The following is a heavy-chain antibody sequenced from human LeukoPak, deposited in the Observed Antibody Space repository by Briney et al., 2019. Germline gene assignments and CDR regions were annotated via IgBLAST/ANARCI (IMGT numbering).Heavy chain of an antibody. J-gene: IGHJ5*02. CDR1: GFTFSGSA. V-gene: IGHV3-73*01. Sequence: PGGSLRLSCAASGFTFSGSAMHWVRQASGKGLEWVGRIRSKANSYATAYAASVKGRFTISRDDSKNTAYLQMNSLKTEDTAVYYCTTDSPLVVVVAATQNWFDPWGQGTLVTVSS. CDR2: IRSKANSYAT. CDR3: TTDSPLVVVVAATQNWFDP. D-gene: IGHD2-15*01.